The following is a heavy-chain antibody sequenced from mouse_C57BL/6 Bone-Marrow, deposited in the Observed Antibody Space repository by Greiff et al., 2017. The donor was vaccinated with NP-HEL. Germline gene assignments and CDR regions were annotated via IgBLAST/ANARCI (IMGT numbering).Heavy chain of an antibody. V-gene: IGHV5-4*01. CDR2: ISDGGSYT. Sequence: EVMLVESGGGLVKPGGSLKLSCAASGFTFSSYAMSWVRQTPEKRLEWVATISDGGSYTYYPDNVKGRFTISRDNAKNNLYLQMSHLKSEDTAMYYCARDWDTTVVAPYYAMDYWGQGTSVTVSS. CDR3: ARDWDTTVVAPYYAMDY. J-gene: IGHJ4*01. CDR1: GFTFSSYA. D-gene: IGHD1-1*01.